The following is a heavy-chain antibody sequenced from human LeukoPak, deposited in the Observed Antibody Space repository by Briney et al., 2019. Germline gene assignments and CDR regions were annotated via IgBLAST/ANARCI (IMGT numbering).Heavy chain of an antibody. Sequence: KASETLSRTCTVSGGSISSGDYYWSWIRQPPGKGLEWIGYIYYSGSTYYNPSLKSRVTISVDTSKNQFSLKLSSVTAADTAVYYCARGGGDYYYYGMDVWGQGTTVTVSS. CDR3: ARGGGDYYYYGMDV. J-gene: IGHJ6*02. D-gene: IGHD4-17*01. CDR1: GGSISSGDYY. CDR2: IYYSGST. V-gene: IGHV4-30-4*01.